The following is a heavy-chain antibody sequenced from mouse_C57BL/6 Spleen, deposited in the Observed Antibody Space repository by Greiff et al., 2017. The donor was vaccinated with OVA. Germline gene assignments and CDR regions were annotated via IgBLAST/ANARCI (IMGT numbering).Heavy chain of an antibody. CDR1: GYTFTSYW. V-gene: IGHV1-52*01. Sequence: VQLQQPGAELVRPGSSVKLSCKASGYTFTSYWMHWVKQRPIQGLEWIGNIDPSDSETHYNQKFKDKATLTVDKSSSTAYMQLSSRTSEDSAVYYCARRSSGYAMDYWGQGTSVTVSS. CDR2: IDPSDSET. D-gene: IGHD3-2*02. CDR3: ARRSSGYAMDY. J-gene: IGHJ4*01.